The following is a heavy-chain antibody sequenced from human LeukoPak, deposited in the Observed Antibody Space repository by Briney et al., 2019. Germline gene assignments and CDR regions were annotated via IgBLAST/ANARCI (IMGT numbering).Heavy chain of an antibody. V-gene: IGHV3-23*01. CDR1: GFTFSSYA. CDR3: AKDQTPSSIVVVPAGIDY. J-gene: IGHJ4*02. D-gene: IGHD2-2*01. Sequence: GGSLRLSCAASGFTFSSYAMSWVRQAPGKGLESVSALTGSGGSTYYADSVQGRFTISRDNSKNTLYLQMNSLRAEDTAVYYCAKDQTPSSIVVVPAGIDYWGQGTLVTVSS. CDR2: LTGSGGST.